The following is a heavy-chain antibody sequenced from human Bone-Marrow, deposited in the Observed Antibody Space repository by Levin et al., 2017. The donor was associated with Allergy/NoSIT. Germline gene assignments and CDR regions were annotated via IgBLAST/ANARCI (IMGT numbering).Heavy chain of an antibody. V-gene: IGHV3-23*01. CDR1: GFTFSSYA. J-gene: IGHJ4*02. D-gene: IGHD2-2*01. CDR2: ISGSGGST. CDR3: AKFPDIVVVPAAGPFDY. Sequence: GGSLRLSCAASGFTFSSYAMSWVRQAPGKGLEWVSAISGSGGSTYYADSVKGRFTISRDNSKNTLYLQMNSLRAEDTAVYYCAKFPDIVVVPAAGPFDYWGQGTLVTVSS.